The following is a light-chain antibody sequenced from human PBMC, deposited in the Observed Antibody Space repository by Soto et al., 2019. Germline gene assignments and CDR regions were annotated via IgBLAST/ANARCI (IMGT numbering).Light chain of an antibody. CDR1: QSVSSN. J-gene: IGKJ4*01. CDR3: QQRSTWPST. V-gene: IGKV3-11*01. Sequence: EIVLTQSPATLSLSPGERAALSCRASQSVSSNLAWYQQKPGQAPRLLIYDASRRATGIPARFSGSGSGTDFPLTISSLAPEDIAVYFCQQRSTWPSTFGGGTKVEI. CDR2: DAS.